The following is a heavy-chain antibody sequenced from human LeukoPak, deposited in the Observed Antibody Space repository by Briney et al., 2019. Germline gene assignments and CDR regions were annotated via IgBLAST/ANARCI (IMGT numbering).Heavy chain of an antibody. J-gene: IGHJ4*02. D-gene: IGHD6-19*01. CDR3: ALHLLAVAATFDY. CDR1: AFTFISYW. CDR2: VNQDGSEK. Sequence: GGSLRLSCAASAFTFISYWLTGVRQAPAKEREWVGKVNQDGSEKYQEAAGKGRVTISRDNAKNSLYLQMNSIRAEDTAVYYIALHLLAVAATFDYWGQGTLVTVSS. V-gene: IGHV3-7*03.